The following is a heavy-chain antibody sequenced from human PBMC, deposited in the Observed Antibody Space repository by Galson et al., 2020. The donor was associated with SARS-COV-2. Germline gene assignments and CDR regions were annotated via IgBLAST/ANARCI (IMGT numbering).Heavy chain of an antibody. CDR2: IYYSGST. J-gene: IGHJ6*02. V-gene: IGHV4-30-4*01. CDR1: GGSISSGDHY. D-gene: IGHD2-2*01. CDR3: ARVGALGSSKARYYGMDV. Sequence: ASETLSLTCTVSGGSISSGDHYWSWIRQPPGKGLEYIGYIYYSGSTYYNPSLESRVTISVDTSKNQFSLKLSSVTAADTAVYFCARVGALGSSKARYYGMDVWGQGTTVTVSS.